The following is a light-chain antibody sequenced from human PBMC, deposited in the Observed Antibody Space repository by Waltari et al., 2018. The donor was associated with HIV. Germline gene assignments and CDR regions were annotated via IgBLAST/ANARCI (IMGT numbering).Light chain of an antibody. CDR3: QQLKSFPLT. V-gene: IGKV1-9*01. CDR1: QGISSY. J-gene: IGKJ4*01. Sequence: DIQLTQSPSFLSASVGDRVTLTCRASQGISSYLAWYQQNPGQAPKLLIYATSTLQSGVPSRFSRSGSGTEFTHTISRLQPEDFATYVGQQLKSFPLTSGGGTKVEIK. CDR2: ATS.